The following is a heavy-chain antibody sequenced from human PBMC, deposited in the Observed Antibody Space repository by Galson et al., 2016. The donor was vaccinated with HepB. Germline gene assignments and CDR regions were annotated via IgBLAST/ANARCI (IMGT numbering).Heavy chain of an antibody. CDR1: GFNFSNYA. CDR3: ARGGIVGAILDY. Sequence: SLRLSCAGSGFNFSNYAMTWVRQAPGKGLEWVAGVSAGGAKTYYSDSGEGRFTISKDNSKNTLYLQMNSLRAEDAAGCYCARGGIVGAILDYWGQGTLVTVSS. D-gene: IGHD1-26*01. J-gene: IGHJ4*02. V-gene: IGHV3-23*01. CDR2: VSAGGAKT.